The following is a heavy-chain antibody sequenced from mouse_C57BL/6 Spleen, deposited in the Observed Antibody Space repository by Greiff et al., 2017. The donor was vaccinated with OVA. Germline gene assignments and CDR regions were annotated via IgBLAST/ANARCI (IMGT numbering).Heavy chain of an antibody. Sequence: EVKLEESGGGLVKPGGSLKLSCAASGFTFSSYAMSWVRQTPEKRLEWVATISDGGSYTYYPDNVKGRFTISRDNAKNNLYLQMSHLKSEDTAMYYCARSPAGTHYFDYWGQGTTLTVSS. D-gene: IGHD4-1*01. J-gene: IGHJ2*01. V-gene: IGHV5-4*03. CDR1: GFTFSSYA. CDR2: ISDGGSYT. CDR3: ARSPAGTHYFDY.